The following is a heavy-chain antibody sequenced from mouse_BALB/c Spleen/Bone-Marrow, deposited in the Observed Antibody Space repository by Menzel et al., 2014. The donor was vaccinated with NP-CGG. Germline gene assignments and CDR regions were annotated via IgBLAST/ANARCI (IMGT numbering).Heavy chain of an antibody. V-gene: IGHV4-1*02. D-gene: IGHD1-2*01. CDR2: INPDSSTI. Sequence: EVKLVESGGGLVQPGGSLKLSCAASGFDFSSYWMSWVRQTPGKGLEWIGEINPDSSTINYTQSLKDKVIISRDNAKNTLYLQMSKVRSEDTALYYCPSLHYYGFFAYWGQGTLVTVSA. CDR3: PSLHYYGFFAY. CDR1: GFDFSSYW. J-gene: IGHJ3*01.